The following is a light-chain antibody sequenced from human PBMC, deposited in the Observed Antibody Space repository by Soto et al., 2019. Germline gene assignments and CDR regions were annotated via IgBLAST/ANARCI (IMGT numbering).Light chain of an antibody. CDR3: LHYKDWPRWT. CDR1: QSVSSD. CDR2: GAS. Sequence: EIVLTQSPATLSVSPVGRATLSCRASQSVSSDLAWYQQQPGQAPRLLIYGASTTATGIPARFSGSGSGTEFTLTIDSLQSEDFAVYYCLHYKDWPRWTFGQGTKVEVK. V-gene: IGKV3-15*01. J-gene: IGKJ1*01.